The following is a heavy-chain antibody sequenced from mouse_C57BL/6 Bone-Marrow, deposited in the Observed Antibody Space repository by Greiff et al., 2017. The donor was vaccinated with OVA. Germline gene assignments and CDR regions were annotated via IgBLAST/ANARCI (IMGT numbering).Heavy chain of an antibody. V-gene: IGHV1-19*01. CDR1: GYTFTDYY. D-gene: IGHD3-2*02. Sequence: EVQLQQSGPVLVKPGASVKMSCKASGYTFTDYYMNWVKQSHGKSLEWIGVINPYNGGTSYNQKFKGKATLTVDKSSSTAYMELNSLTSEDSAVYYCALTAQVLFAYWGQGTLVTVSA. CDR2: INPYNGGT. J-gene: IGHJ3*01. CDR3: ALTAQVLFAY.